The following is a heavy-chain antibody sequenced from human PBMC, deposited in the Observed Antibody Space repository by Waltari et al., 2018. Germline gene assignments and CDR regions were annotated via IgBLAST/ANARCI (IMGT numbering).Heavy chain of an antibody. CDR1: GFTVSSNY. J-gene: IGHJ6*02. Sequence: SCAASGFTVSSNYMSWVRQAPGKGLEWVSVIYSGGSTYYADSVKGRFTISRDNSKNTLYLQMNSLRAEDTAVYYCARDRYYGSGSYKYYYYYGMDVWGQGTTVTVSS. V-gene: IGHV3-53*01. D-gene: IGHD3-10*01. CDR3: ARDRYYGSGSYKYYYYYGMDV. CDR2: IYSGGST.